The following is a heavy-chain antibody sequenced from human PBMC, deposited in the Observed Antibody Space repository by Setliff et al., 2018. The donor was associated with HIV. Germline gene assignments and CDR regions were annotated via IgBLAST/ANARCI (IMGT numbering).Heavy chain of an antibody. D-gene: IGHD1-1*01. CDR1: GDSINSGNYY. Sequence: SETLSLTCTVSGDSINSGNYYWSWIRQHPGKGLEWIGYIYYSGSTNYNPSLKSRVTMSVDTSKNQFSLNLSSVTAVDTAVYYCAAYRSGAHWFDPWGQGTLVTVSS. CDR2: IYYSGST. V-gene: IGHV4-61*01. J-gene: IGHJ5*02. CDR3: AAYRSGAHWFDP.